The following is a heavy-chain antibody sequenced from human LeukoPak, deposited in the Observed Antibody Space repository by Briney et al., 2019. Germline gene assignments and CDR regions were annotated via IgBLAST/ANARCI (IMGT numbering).Heavy chain of an antibody. Sequence: SETLSLTCTVSGGSISSYYWSWIRQPPGKGLEWIGYIYYSGSTNYNPSLKSRVTISVDTSKNQLSLKLSPVTAADTAVYYCARVSPLLWFGEFDYWGQGTLVTVSS. CDR1: GGSISSYY. CDR3: ARVSPLLWFGEFDY. V-gene: IGHV4-59*01. CDR2: IYYSGST. D-gene: IGHD3-10*01. J-gene: IGHJ4*02.